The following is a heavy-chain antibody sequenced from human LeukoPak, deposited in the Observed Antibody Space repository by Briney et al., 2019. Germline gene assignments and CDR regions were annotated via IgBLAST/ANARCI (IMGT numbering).Heavy chain of an antibody. V-gene: IGHV1-2*02. D-gene: IGHD4-23*01. Sequence: ASVTVSCKASGYTFTGYYLFWVRQAPGQGLEWMGWINPNTGDTRYGQKFQGRVTLTRDTSIRTTYMELSSLRSDDTAVYYCARGPNKSDGGNSGSAWFDPWGQGTLVTVSS. J-gene: IGHJ5*02. CDR1: GYTFTGYY. CDR3: ARGPNKSDGGNSGSAWFDP. CDR2: INPNTGDT.